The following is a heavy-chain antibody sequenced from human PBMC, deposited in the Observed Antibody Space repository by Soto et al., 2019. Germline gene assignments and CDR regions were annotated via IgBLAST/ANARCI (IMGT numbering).Heavy chain of an antibody. J-gene: IGHJ4*02. V-gene: IGHV4-59*01. CDR2: IYYSGST. CDR1: GGSISSYY. CDR3: ARALQLRPSYFDY. D-gene: IGHD4-4*01. Sequence: SETLSLTCTVSGGSISSYYWSWIRQPPGKGLEWIGYIYYSGSTNYNPSLKSRVTISVDTSKNQFSLKLSSVTAADTAVYYCARALQLRPSYFDYWGQGTLVTSPQ.